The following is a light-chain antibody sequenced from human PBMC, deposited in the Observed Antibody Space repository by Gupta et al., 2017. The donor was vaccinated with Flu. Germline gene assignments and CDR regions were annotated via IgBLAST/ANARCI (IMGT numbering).Light chain of an antibody. Sequence: GERATLSCGASQTVRSNYFAWYQQKSGLAPRLLIYGASSRATGIPDRFSGSGSGTDFTLTISGLEPEDSAVYYCQQYGDSATFGGGTTVEIK. J-gene: IGKJ4*01. CDR1: QTVRSNY. CDR3: QQYGDSAT. CDR2: GAS. V-gene: IGKV3D-20*01.